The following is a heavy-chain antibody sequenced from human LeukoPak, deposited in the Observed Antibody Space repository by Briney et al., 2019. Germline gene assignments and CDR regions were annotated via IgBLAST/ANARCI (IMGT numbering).Heavy chain of an antibody. CDR2: ISGSGGST. V-gene: IGHV3-23*01. CDR1: GFTFSSYA. Sequence: PGGSLRLSCAASGFTFSSYAMSWVRQAPGKGLEWVSAISGSGGSTYYADSVKGRFTISRDNSKNTLYLQMNSLRAEDTAVYYCAAPPLQPSGYDSEGKSDYWGQGTLVTVSS. D-gene: IGHD5-12*01. J-gene: IGHJ4*02. CDR3: AAPPLQPSGYDSEGKSDY.